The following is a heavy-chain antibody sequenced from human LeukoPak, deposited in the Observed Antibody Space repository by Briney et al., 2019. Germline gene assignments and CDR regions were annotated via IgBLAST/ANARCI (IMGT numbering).Heavy chain of an antibody. J-gene: IGHJ5*02. CDR2: INSDGSST. D-gene: IGHD3-10*01. CDR1: GFTFSSYW. CDR3: ARGPHSGFGEPESNWFDP. V-gene: IGHV3-74*01. Sequence: GGSLRLSCAASGFTFSSYWVHWVRQAPGKGLVWVSRINSDGSSTSYADSVKGRFTISRDNVTNTLYLQMNSLRAEDTAVYYSARGPHSGFGEPESNWFDPWGQGTLVTVAS.